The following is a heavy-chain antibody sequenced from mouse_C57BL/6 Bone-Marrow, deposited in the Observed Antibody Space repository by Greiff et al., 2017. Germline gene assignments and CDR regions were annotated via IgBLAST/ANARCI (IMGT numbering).Heavy chain of an antibody. J-gene: IGHJ2*01. V-gene: IGHV5-9-1*02. D-gene: IGHD4-1*02. CDR3: TRQLGQYYFDY. CDR1: GFTFSSYA. CDR2: ISSGGDYI. Sequence: EVMLVESGEGLVKPGGSLKLSCAASGFTFSSYAMSWVRQTPEKRLEWVAYISSGGDYIYYADTVKGRFTISRDNARNTLYLQMSSLKSEDTAMYYCTRQLGQYYFDYWGQGTTLTVSS.